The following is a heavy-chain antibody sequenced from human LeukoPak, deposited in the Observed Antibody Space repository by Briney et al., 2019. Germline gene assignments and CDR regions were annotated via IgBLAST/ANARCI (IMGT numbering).Heavy chain of an antibody. D-gene: IGHD5-18*01. CDR2: ISYDGSNK. Sequence: PGRSLRLSCAASGFTFSSYAMHWVRQAPGKGLEWVAVISYDGSNKYYADSVKGRFTISRDNSKNTLYLQMNSLRAEDTAAYYCAKGEYSYGFSGYYYMDVWGKGTTVTVSS. J-gene: IGHJ6*03. CDR3: AKGEYSYGFSGYYYMDV. CDR1: GFTFSSYA. V-gene: IGHV3-30-3*01.